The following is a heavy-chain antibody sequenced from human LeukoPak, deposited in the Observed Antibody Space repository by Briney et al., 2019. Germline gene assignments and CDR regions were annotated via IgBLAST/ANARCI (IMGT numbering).Heavy chain of an antibody. D-gene: IGHD6-13*01. CDR1: GFTFSDSA. Sequence: GGSLRLSCAASGFTFSDSAMDWVRQAPGKWLEWVSLISNRGANTFYADSVRGRLRVSRDNFKNTMYLQMNSLRAEDTAVYYCAKDIAASIWGQGPLVGVSS. CDR2: ISNRGANT. J-gene: IGHJ4*02. CDR3: AKDIAASI. V-gene: IGHV3-23*01.